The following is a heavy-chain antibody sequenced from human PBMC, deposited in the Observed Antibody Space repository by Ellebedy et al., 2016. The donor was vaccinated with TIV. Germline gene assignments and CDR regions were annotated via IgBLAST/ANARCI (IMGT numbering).Heavy chain of an antibody. V-gene: IGHV4-39*07. CDR1: GGSISSSSYY. D-gene: IGHD3-10*01. Sequence: SETLSLTXTVSGGSISSSSYYWGWIRQPPGKGLEWIGSIYYSGSTYYNPSLKSRVTISVDTSKNQFSLKLSSVTAADTAVYYCLPITMDGMDVWGQGTTVTVSS. J-gene: IGHJ6*02. CDR2: IYYSGST. CDR3: LPITMDGMDV.